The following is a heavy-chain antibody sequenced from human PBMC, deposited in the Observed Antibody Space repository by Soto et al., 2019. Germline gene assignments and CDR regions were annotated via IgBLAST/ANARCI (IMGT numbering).Heavy chain of an antibody. CDR3: ARDPKTFGGQHWPLNCFDS. D-gene: IGHD1-1*01. Sequence: GGSLSLSCAASGFSFSISSMHWVRQAPGKGPEWVALISYDGTNKFYADAVKGRFTISRDNSKSTLYLQVDSLSPEYAAVYYCARDPKTFGGQHWPLNCFDSWAREPWSPSPQ. J-gene: IGHJ5*01. V-gene: IGHV3-30-3*01. CDR2: ISYDGTNK. CDR1: GFSFSISS.